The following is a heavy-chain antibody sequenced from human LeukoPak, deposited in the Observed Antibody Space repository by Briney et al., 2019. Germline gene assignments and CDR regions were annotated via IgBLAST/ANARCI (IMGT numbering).Heavy chain of an antibody. CDR1: GFTFSSYA. CDR2: ISGSGSPT. V-gene: IGHV3-23*01. CDR3: AKEGSYGDFDY. D-gene: IGHD4-17*01. Sequence: PGGSLRLSCAASGFTFSSYAMHWVRQAPGKGLEWVSFISGSGSPTYYADSVKGRFTISRDNSKNTLYLQLNSLRSEDTAVYYCAKEGSYGDFDYWGQGTLVTVSS. J-gene: IGHJ4*02.